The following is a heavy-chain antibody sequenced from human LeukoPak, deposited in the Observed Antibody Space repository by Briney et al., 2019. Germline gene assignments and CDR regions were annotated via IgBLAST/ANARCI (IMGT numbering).Heavy chain of an antibody. V-gene: IGHV3-9*01. CDR1: GFTFDDYA. CDR3: AKDTTYYYDSSGSATDY. J-gene: IGHJ4*02. CDR2: ISWNSGSI. D-gene: IGHD3-22*01. Sequence: PAGGSLRLSCAASGFTFDDYAMPWVRQAPGKGLEWVSGISWNSGSIGYADSVKGRFTISRDNAKNSLYLQMNSLRAEDKALYYCAKDTTYYYDSSGSATDYWGQGALVTVSS.